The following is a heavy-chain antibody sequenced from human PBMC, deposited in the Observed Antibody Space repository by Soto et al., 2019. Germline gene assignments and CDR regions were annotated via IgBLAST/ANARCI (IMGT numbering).Heavy chain of an antibody. Sequence: QVQLVQSGAEVKKPGSSVKVSCKASGGTFSSYAISWVRQAPGQGLEWMGGIIPIFGTANYAQKVQGRVTITPDKSTSTAYMELRSLRSKDTVVYYCASRVYYDFWSGYYTPDYWGQGTLVIVSS. CDR3: ASRVYYDFWSGYYTPDY. CDR1: GGTFSSYA. V-gene: IGHV1-69*06. J-gene: IGHJ4*02. D-gene: IGHD3-3*01. CDR2: IIPIFGTA.